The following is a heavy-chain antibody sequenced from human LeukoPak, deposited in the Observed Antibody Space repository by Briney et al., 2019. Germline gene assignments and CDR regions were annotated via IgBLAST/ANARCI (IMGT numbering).Heavy chain of an antibody. V-gene: IGHV4-34*01. CDR2: INHSGRT. CDR1: GGSFSGYY. D-gene: IGHD6-13*01. CDR3: ARCPGSWSGYDAFDI. Sequence: SETLSLTCAVYGGSFSGYYWSWIRQPPGKGLEWIGEINHSGRTNYNPSLKSRVTISVDTSKNQFSLKLSSVTAADTAVYYCARCPGSWSGYDAFDIWGQGTTVTVSS. J-gene: IGHJ3*02.